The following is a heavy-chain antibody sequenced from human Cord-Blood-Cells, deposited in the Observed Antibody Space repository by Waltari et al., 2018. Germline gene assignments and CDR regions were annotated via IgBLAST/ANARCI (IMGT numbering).Heavy chain of an antibody. CDR2: INHSGST. Sequence: QVQLQQWGAGLLKPSETLSLTCAVYGGSFSGYFWSWIRQPPGKGLEWIGEINHSGSTNYNPSLKSRVTISVDTSKNQFSLKLSSVTAADTAVYYCVIVVPAGYFDYWVQGTLVTVSS. CDR3: VIVVPAGYFDY. J-gene: IGHJ4*02. D-gene: IGHD2-2*01. CDR1: GGSFSGYF. V-gene: IGHV4-34*01.